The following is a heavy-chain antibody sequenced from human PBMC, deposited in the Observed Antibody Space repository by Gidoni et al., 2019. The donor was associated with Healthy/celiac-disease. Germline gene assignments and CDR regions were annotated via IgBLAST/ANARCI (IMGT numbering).Heavy chain of an antibody. J-gene: IGHJ4*02. CDR2: IIQSGGT. V-gene: IGHV4-34*12. CDR3: AKRGVYGDDSGFFDH. Sequence: QVKLQQWGAGLLQPSATLSLTCGAYGVSLNHHYWSWLRQSPGKGLEWIGEIIQSGGTNYNPSLESRVVISVASSRNQFSLRLTSVTAADSAMYFCAKRGVYGDDSGFFDHWGQGSLVSVSS. D-gene: IGHD4-17*01. CDR1: GVSLNHHY.